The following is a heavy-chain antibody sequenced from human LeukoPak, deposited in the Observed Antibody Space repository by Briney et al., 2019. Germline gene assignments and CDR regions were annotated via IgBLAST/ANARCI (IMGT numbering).Heavy chain of an antibody. CDR1: GFTFSSYA. V-gene: IGHV3-23*01. CDR3: AKLKYYDFWSGYPDY. D-gene: IGHD3-3*01. Sequence: GGSLRPSCAASGFTFSSYAMSWVRQAPGKGLEWVSAISGSGGSTYYADSVKGRFTISRDNSKNTLYLQMNSLRAEDTAVYYCAKLKYYDFWSGYPDYWGQGTLVTVSS. CDR2: ISGSGGST. J-gene: IGHJ4*02.